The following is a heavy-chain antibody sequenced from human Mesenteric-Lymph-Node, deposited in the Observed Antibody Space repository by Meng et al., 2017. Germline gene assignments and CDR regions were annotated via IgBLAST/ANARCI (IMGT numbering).Heavy chain of an antibody. CDR1: GYTFTSYD. CDR2: MNPNSGNT. CDR3: ARGVRYFDWLIVSTGSLFLDY. D-gene: IGHD3-9*01. Sequence: ASVKVSCKASGYTFTSYDINWVRQATGQGLEWMGWMNPNSGNTGYAQKFQGRVTMTRNTSISTAYMELSRLRSDDTAVYYCARGVRYFDWLIVSTGSLFLDYWGQGTLVTVSS. J-gene: IGHJ4*02. V-gene: IGHV1-8*01.